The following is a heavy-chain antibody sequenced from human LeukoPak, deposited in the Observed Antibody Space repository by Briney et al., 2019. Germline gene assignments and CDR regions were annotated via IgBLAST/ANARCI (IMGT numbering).Heavy chain of an antibody. Sequence: PGGSLRLSCAASGFTFSSYDMSWVRQAPGKGLEWVSAISGSGGSTYYADSVKGRFTISRDNSKNTLYLQMNSLRAEDTAVYYCAKDNHYDSSGYYWGQGTLVTVSS. CDR3: AKDNHYDSSGYY. V-gene: IGHV3-23*01. CDR2: ISGSGGST. D-gene: IGHD3-22*01. J-gene: IGHJ4*02. CDR1: GFTFSSYD.